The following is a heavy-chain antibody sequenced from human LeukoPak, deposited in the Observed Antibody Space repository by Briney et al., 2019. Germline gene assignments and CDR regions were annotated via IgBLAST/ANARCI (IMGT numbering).Heavy chain of an antibody. CDR1: GYSFTSYW. V-gene: IGHV5-10-1*01. Sequence: GESLMISCQGSGYSFTSYWISWVRQMPGKGLEWMGRIDPSDSYTNYSPSFQGHVTISADKSISTAYLQWSILKASDTAMYYCARQVSSGWHDFDYWGQGTLVTVSS. CDR3: ARQVSSGWHDFDY. D-gene: IGHD6-19*01. J-gene: IGHJ4*02. CDR2: IDPSDSYT.